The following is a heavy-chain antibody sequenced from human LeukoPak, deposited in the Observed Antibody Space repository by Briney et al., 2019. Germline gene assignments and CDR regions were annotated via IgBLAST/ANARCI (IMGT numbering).Heavy chain of an antibody. Sequence: GGSLRLSCAASGFTFSSYAMSWVRQAPGKGLEWVSAISGSGGSTYYADSVKGRFTISRDNFKNTLYLQMNSLRAEDTAVYYCAKDSSSSWYLGYFDYWGQGTLVTVSS. CDR2: ISGSGGST. V-gene: IGHV3-23*01. D-gene: IGHD6-13*01. CDR1: GFTFSSYA. J-gene: IGHJ4*02. CDR3: AKDSSSSWYLGYFDY.